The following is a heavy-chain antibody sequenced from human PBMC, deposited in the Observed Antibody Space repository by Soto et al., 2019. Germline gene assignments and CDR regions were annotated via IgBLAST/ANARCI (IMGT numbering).Heavy chain of an antibody. J-gene: IGHJ3*01. Sequence: QVQLVQSGAEVKKPGASVKVSCQASGYTFTSNFIHWVRQAPGQGLEWMGEINPRAGSTTYAQKFQGRLTVTRDTSTSTVYMNLSSLTSDDTAVYYCTRLRLLKGAFDVWGQVTMVTVS. CDR3: TRLRLLKGAFDV. CDR2: INPRAGST. CDR1: GYTFTSNF. V-gene: IGHV1-46*03.